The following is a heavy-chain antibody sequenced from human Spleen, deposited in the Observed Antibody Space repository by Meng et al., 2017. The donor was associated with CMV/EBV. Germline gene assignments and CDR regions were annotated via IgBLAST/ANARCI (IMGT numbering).Heavy chain of an antibody. Sequence: GGYYWSWIRQQPGKGLEWIGYIYYSGSTYYNPSLKSRVTISVDTSKNQFSLKLSSVTAADTAVYYCARGRYCSSTSCYTVQLNWFDPWGQGTLVTVSS. CDR2: IYYSGST. CDR1: GGYY. J-gene: IGHJ5*02. D-gene: IGHD2-2*02. CDR3: ARGRYCSSTSCYTVQLNWFDP. V-gene: IGHV4-31*02.